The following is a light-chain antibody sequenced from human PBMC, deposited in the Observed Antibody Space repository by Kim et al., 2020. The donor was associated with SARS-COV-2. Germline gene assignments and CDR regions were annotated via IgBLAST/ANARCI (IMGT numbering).Light chain of an antibody. CDR3: KRNNNWPLT. CDR2: GAS. V-gene: IGKV3D-15*01. Sequence: EIVMTQSPATLSVSPGERVTLSCRASQTISSNLAWYQQKPGQAPRLLIYGASTRATSIPARFSGGGSGTEFTLTISSLQSEDFADYHCKRNNNWPLTFGGGTKMEIK. CDR1: QTISSN. J-gene: IGKJ4*01.